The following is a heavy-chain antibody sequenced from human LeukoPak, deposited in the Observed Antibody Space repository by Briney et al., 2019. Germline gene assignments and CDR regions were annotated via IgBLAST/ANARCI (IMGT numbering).Heavy chain of an antibody. J-gene: IGHJ3*02. D-gene: IGHD3-10*01. Sequence: SETLSLTCTVSGGSISSDYWSWIRQPPGKGLEWIGYIYYSGSTDYNPSLKGRVTISVDTSKNQFSLKLSTVTAADTAVYYCARGRANLWFGELMSFDIWGQGTMVTVSS. CDR3: ARGRANLWFGELMSFDI. V-gene: IGHV4-59*01. CDR1: GGSISSDY. CDR2: IYYSGST.